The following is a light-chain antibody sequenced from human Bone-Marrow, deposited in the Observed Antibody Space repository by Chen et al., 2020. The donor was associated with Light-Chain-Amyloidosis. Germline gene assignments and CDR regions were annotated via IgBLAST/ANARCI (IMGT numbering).Light chain of an antibody. CDR3: QVWDRSSDRPV. Sequence: YVLTHPSSVSVAPGQPATIACGGNNIGSTSVHWYQQTPGQAPLLVVYDDSDRPSGIPERLSGSNSGNTATLTISRVEAGDEADYYCQVWDRSSDRPVFGGGTKLTVL. V-gene: IGLV3-21*02. J-gene: IGLJ3*02. CDR2: DDS. CDR1: NIGSTS.